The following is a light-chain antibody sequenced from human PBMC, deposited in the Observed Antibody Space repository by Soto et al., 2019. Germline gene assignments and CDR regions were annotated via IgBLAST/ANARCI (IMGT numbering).Light chain of an antibody. CDR1: QSVSSSF. V-gene: IGKV3-20*01. CDR3: QQYGSSPLT. CDR2: GAS. Sequence: EIVLTQSPGTLSLSPGERATLSCRASQSVSSSFLAWYQQKPGQAPRLLIYGASSRATGIPDRFSGSGSGTNFTLNIRKLEPEDVAVYYCQQYGSSPLTFGGGTKVEIK. J-gene: IGKJ4*01.